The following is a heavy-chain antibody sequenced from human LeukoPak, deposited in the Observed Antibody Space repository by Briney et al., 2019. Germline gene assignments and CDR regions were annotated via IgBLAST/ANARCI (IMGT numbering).Heavy chain of an antibody. CDR1: GFTLSSYW. V-gene: IGHV3-74*01. D-gene: IGHD5-18*01. Sequence: SGGSLRLSCAASGFTLSSYWMHRVRQAPGKGLVWVSGINSDGSSATYADSVKGRFTISRDNAENTLYLQMNSLRAEDTAVYYCARPGRGYSYGSFDSWGQGTLVTVSS. J-gene: IGHJ4*02. CDR2: INSDGSSA. CDR3: ARPGRGYSYGSFDS.